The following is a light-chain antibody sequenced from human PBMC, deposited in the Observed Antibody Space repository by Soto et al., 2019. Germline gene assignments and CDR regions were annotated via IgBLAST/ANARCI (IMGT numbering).Light chain of an antibody. CDR2: KAS. J-gene: IGKJ1*01. V-gene: IGKV1-5*03. CDR1: QSMSSW. CDR3: QHYNDYSRA. Sequence: DIPMTQSPSTLSASVGDRVTITCRASQSMSSWLAWYQQKPGKAPKLLIYKASNLEGGVPSRFSGSGSGTEFTLTISSLQPDDFATYYCQHYNDYSRAFGQGTKVEIK.